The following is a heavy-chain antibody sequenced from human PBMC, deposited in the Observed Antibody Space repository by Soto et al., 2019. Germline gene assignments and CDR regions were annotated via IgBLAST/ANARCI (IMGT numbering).Heavy chain of an antibody. V-gene: IGHV1-69*13. CDR2: IIPIFGTA. D-gene: IGHD3-10*01. Sequence: PVKVSCKASGGTFSSYAISWVRQAPGQGLEWMGGIIPIFGTANYAQKFQGRVTVTADESTSTAYMELSSLRSEDTAVYYCARESMVRGVMVINWSDPWGQGTLVTVSS. CDR1: GGTFSSYA. CDR3: ARESMVRGVMVINWSDP. J-gene: IGHJ5*02.